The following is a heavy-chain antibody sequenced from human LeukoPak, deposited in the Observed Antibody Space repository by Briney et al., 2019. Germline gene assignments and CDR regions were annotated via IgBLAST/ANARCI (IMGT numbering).Heavy chain of an antibody. V-gene: IGHV1-69*01. J-gene: IGHJ4*02. CDR1: GGTFSSYA. CDR3: ARDCGGDCYPSNYFDY. Sequence: EASVKVSCKASGGTFSSYAISWVRQAPGQGLEWMGGIIPIFGTANYAQKFQGRVTITADESTSTAYMELSSLRSEDTAVYYCARDCGGDCYPSNYFDYWGQGTLVTVSS. D-gene: IGHD2-21*02. CDR2: IIPIFGTA.